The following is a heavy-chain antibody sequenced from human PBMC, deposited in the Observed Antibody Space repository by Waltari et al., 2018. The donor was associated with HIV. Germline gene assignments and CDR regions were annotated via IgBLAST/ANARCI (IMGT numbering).Heavy chain of an antibody. J-gene: IGHJ5*02. D-gene: IGHD6-13*01. CDR1: GGSFSGYY. Sequence: QVQLQQWGAGLLKPSETLSLTCAVYGGSFSGYYWSGVRPPPGKGLEWIGEINHSGSTNYNPSLKSRVTISVDTSKNQFSLKLSSVTAADTAVYYCARGGSSSWYGNNWFDPWGQGTLVTVSS. CDR2: INHSGST. CDR3: ARGGSSSWYGNNWFDP. V-gene: IGHV4-34*01.